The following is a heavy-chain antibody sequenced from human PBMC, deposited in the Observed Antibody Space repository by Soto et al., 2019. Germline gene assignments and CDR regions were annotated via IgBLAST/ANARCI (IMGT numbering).Heavy chain of an antibody. J-gene: IGHJ6*02. CDR3: ARDLCPLGSGSACPLYGLDI. V-gene: IGHV1-2*02. CDR2: RKSDNGGT. CDR1: GYTFTGHY. D-gene: IGHD3-10*01. Sequence: QVQLVQSGAQVKPPGASVKVSCKASGYTFTGHYMHWVRQVSGKRLEHLGWRKSDNGGTYYAPKFQGRVTFTRDTSTSTAYVELSGLQSDDTAVYFCARDLCPLGSGSACPLYGLDIWGQGTTVVVS.